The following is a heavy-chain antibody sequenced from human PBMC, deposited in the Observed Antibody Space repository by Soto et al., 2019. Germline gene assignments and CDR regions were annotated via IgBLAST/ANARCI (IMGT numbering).Heavy chain of an antibody. J-gene: IGHJ4*02. V-gene: IGHV3-49*05. CDR1: GFTFGDYA. CDR2: IRSNAYGGTT. D-gene: IGHD2-15*01. Sequence: EVQLVESGGGLVKPGRSLRLSCTASGFTFGDYAMSWFRQAPGKGLEWVGFIRSNAYGGTTEYAASVKGRFTISRDDSKSIAYLQMNSLKTEDTAVYYCTRGSGYCSGGSCYIFDYWGQGTLVTVSS. CDR3: TRGSGYCSGGSCYIFDY.